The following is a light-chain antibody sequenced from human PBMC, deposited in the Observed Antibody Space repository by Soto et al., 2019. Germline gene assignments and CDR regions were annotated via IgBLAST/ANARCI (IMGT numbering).Light chain of an antibody. CDR2: EVD. J-gene: IGLJ1*01. Sequence: QSALTQPASVSGSPGQSITISCSGTSNDVGSYNLVSWYQQHPGKAPKLMIYEVDTRPSGVSNRFSASKSGNTASLTISGLQAEDEADYYCCSYAGSGEVFGTGTKLTVL. V-gene: IGLV2-23*02. CDR3: CSYAGSGEV. CDR1: SNDVGSYNL.